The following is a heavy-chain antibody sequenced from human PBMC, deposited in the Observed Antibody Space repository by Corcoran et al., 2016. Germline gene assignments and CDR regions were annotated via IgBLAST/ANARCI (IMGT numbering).Heavy chain of an antibody. J-gene: IGHJ6*02. CDR3: ARDPGQLSPGYYGMDV. V-gene: IGHV1-2*02. CDR1: GYTFTGYY. Sequence: QVQLVQSGAEVKKPGASVKVSCKASGYTFTGYYMHWVRQAPGRGLEWMGWINPNSGGTNYAQKFQGRVTMTRDTSISTAYMERSRLRSDDTAVYYCARDPGQLSPGYYGMDVWGQGTTVTVSS. D-gene: IGHD2-2*01. CDR2: INPNSGGT.